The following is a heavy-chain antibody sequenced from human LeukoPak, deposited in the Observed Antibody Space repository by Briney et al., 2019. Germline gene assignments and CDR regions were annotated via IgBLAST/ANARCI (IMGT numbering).Heavy chain of an antibody. CDR3: AKARAYCSGGDCPGGYYYGMDV. J-gene: IGHJ6*02. V-gene: IGHV3-23*01. D-gene: IGHD2-15*01. CDR2: IGGNTRST. CDR1: GFTFNSYA. Sequence: PGGSLRLSCAASGFTFNSYAMSWVRQAPGKGLEWVSGIGGNTRSTYYADSVKGRFTISRDNSKNTLYLQLNNLRAVDTAVYYCAKARAYCSGGDCPGGYYYGMDVWGQGTTVTVSS.